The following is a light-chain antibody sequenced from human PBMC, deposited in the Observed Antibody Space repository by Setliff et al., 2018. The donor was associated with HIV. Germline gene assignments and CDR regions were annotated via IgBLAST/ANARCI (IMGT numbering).Light chain of an antibody. J-gene: IGKJ1*01. CDR1: QNINTY. CDR2: TAS. V-gene: IGKV1-39*01. CDR3: QQSSATPWT. Sequence: DIQMTQSPSSLSASVGDRVTITCRASQNINTYLNWFQQKPGKAPKLLIYTASTLQSGVPSRFSGSGSGTEFTLTITSLQPDDFATYHCQQSSATPWTFGQGTKVDIK.